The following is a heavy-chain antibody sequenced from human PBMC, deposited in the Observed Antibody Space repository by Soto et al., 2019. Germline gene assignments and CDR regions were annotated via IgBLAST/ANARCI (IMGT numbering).Heavy chain of an antibody. CDR1: GGSFSGYY. V-gene: IGHV4-34*01. D-gene: IGHD2-2*01. CDR2: INHSGST. Sequence: QVQLQQWGAGLLKPSETLSLTCAVYGGSFSGYYWRWIRQPPGKGLEWIGEINHSGSTNYNPSLKSRVTISVDTSKNQFSLKLSSVTAADTAVYYCARAHLIVVVPAATFDYWGQGTLVTVSS. J-gene: IGHJ4*02. CDR3: ARAHLIVVVPAATFDY.